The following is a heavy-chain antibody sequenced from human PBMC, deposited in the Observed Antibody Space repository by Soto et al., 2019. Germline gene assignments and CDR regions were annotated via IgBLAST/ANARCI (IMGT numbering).Heavy chain of an antibody. D-gene: IGHD1-1*01. CDR1: GYAFTTYG. CDR3: ARGRYGDY. Sequence: QVHLVQSGAEVKKPGASVKVSCKGSGYAFTTYGITWVRQAPGQGLEWMGWISAHNGNTNYAQRLQGRVTVTRDTSTSTAYMEPRSLGSDDTAVYYCARGRYGDYWGQGALVTVSS. V-gene: IGHV1-18*01. J-gene: IGHJ4*02. CDR2: ISAHNGNT.